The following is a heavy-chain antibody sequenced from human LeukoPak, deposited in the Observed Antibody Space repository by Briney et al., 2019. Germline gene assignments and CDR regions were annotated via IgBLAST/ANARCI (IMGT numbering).Heavy chain of an antibody. J-gene: IGHJ4*02. CDR1: GFTFTAYT. V-gene: IGHV3-48*01. Sequence: GGSLRLSCSASGFTFTAYTMNWVRQAPGKGPEWLSYIDYGGSVTHYAESVKGRFSISRDNVENSLYLHMNSLRVEDTAVYYCTRDLEYWGQGVQVTVSS. CDR3: TRDLEY. CDR2: IDYGGSVT.